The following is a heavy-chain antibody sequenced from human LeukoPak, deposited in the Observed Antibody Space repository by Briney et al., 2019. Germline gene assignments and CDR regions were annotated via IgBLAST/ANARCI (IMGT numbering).Heavy chain of an antibody. CDR3: ARNDLYYDYVWGSYRPTSYYFDY. V-gene: IGHV3-7*01. J-gene: IGHJ4*02. CDR1: GFTFSSYW. D-gene: IGHD3-16*02. Sequence: GGSLRLSCAASGFTFSSYWMSWVRQAPGKGLEWVANIKQDGSEKYYVDSVKGRFTISRDNAKNSLYLQMNSLRAEDTAVYYCARNDLYYDYVWGSYRPTSYYFDYWGQGTLVTVSS. CDR2: IKQDGSEK.